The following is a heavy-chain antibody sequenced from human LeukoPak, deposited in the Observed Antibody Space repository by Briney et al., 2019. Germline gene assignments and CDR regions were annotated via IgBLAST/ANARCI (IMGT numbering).Heavy chain of an antibody. CDR3: VRQIAVAGRTTSEYWYYTDV. CDR1: GYTFDRSW. D-gene: IGHD6-19*01. CDR2: VYPRDSDT. Sequence: GESLKISCQASGYTFDRSWIGWVRQMPGKGFQWLGIVYPRDSDTRYSPSVQGHVTITADTSIDTAYLQWRSLRASDTAKYFCVRQIAVAGRTTSEYWYYTDVWGKGTAVTVSS. V-gene: IGHV5-51*01. J-gene: IGHJ6*04.